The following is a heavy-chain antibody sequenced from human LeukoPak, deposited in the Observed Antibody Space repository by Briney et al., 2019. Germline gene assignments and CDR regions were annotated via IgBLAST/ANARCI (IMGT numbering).Heavy chain of an antibody. J-gene: IGHJ6*03. CDR3: ARGQSYYYMDV. CDR1: GFTFSSYW. D-gene: IGHD4-11*01. V-gene: IGHV3-74*01. CDR2: TNGDESNI. Sequence: GGSLRLSCAASGFTFSSYWMFWVRQLPGKGPVWVSRTNGDESNIRYADSVKGRFSIFRDNSKNTVYLHMSSLRAEDTGIYYCARGQSYYYMDVWGKGTTVTVSS.